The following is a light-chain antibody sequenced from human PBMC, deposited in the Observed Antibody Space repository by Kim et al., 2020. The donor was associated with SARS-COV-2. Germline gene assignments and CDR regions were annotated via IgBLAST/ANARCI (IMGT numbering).Light chain of an antibody. Sequence: VALGQTARITCGGNNIGSKNVNWYQQKPGQAPVLVIYRDSNRPSGIPERFSGSNSGNTATLTISRAQAGDEADYYCQVWDSSTWVFGGGTQLTVL. J-gene: IGLJ3*02. V-gene: IGLV3-9*01. CDR3: QVWDSSTWV. CDR2: RDS. CDR1: NIGSKN.